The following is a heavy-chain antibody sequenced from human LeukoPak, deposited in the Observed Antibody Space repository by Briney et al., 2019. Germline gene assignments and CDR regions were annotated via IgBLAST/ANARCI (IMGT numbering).Heavy chain of an antibody. CDR3: VRGVGYTLLS. J-gene: IGHJ5*02. D-gene: IGHD1-1*01. Sequence: PGRSLRLSCADSGVTLGTSAMHWARQAPGKGLEWVAVVSFDGSNEKYADSVRGRFTISRDNSKKMLYLQMNSLSREDTAVYYCVRGVGYTLLSWGQGTLVTVSS. CDR2: VSFDGSNE. CDR1: GVTLGTSA. V-gene: IGHV3-30-3*01.